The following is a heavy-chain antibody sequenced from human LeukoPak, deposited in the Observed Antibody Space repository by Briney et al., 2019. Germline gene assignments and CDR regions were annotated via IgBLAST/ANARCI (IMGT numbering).Heavy chain of an antibody. J-gene: IGHJ3*02. CDR2: ILPIVNTA. D-gene: IGHD5-24*01. CDR3: ARIRDGYNDAYDI. CDR1: GGSFSSYA. V-gene: IGHV1-69*13. Sequence: SVKVSCKASGGSFSSYAISWVRQAPGQGLEWMGGILPIVNTADYAQKFQGRVTITADESTSTAYMELSSLRSEDTAVYYCARIRDGYNDAYDIWGQGTVVTVPS.